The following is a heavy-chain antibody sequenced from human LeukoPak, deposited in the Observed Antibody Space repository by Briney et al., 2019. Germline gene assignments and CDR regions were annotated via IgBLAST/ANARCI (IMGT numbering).Heavy chain of an antibody. CDR3: ASWDCSSTSCYSYYYYYYGMDV. CDR2: ISSDGSDK. J-gene: IGHJ6*02. V-gene: IGHV3-30-3*01. D-gene: IGHD2-2*02. Sequence: GGSLRLSCAASGFTFSPHAMHWVRQAPGKGLKWVAVISSDGSDKYYADSVQGRFTISRDNSKNTLYLQMNSLRAEDTAVYYCASWDCSSTSCYSYYYYYYGMDVWGQGTTVTVSS. CDR1: GFTFSPHA.